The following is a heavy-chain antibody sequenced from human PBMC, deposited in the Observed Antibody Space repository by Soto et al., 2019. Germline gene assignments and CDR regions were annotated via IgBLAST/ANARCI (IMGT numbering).Heavy chain of an antibody. CDR3: ASEPRTTGTTRGWFDP. CDR2: IIPILGIA. CDR1: GGTFSSYT. V-gene: IGHV1-69*02. Sequence: QVQLVQSGAEVKKPGSSVKVSCKASGGTFSSYTISWVRQAPGQGLEWMGRIIPILGIANYAQKFQGRVTITADKSTSTAYMELSSLRSEDTAVYYCASEPRTTGTTRGWFDPWGQGTLVTVSS. J-gene: IGHJ5*02. D-gene: IGHD1-1*01.